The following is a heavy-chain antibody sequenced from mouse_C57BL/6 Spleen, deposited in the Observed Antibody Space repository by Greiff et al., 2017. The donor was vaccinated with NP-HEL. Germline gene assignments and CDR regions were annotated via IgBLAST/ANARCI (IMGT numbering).Heavy chain of an antibody. J-gene: IGHJ1*03. D-gene: IGHD1-1*01. V-gene: IGHV1-18*01. Sequence: VQLQQSGPELVKPGASVKIPCKASGYTFTDYNMDWVKQSHGKSLEWIGDINPNNGGTIYNQKFKGKATLTVDKSSSTAYMELRSLTSEDTAVYYCARAGAYYYGSNWYIDVWGTGTTVTVSS. CDR3: ARAGAYYYGSNWYIDV. CDR2: INPNNGGT. CDR1: GYTFTDYN.